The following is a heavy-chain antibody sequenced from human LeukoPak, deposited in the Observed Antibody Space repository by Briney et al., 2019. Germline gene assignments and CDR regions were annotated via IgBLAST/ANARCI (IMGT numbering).Heavy chain of an antibody. Sequence: SETLSLTRTVSGGSISSYYWSWIRQPPGKGLEWIGYIYYSGSTNYNPSLKSRVTISVDTSKNQFSLKLSSVTAADTAVYYCAREGAYYFDYWGQGTLVTVSS. J-gene: IGHJ4*02. CDR2: IYYSGST. V-gene: IGHV4-59*01. CDR1: GGSISSYY. CDR3: AREGAYYFDY.